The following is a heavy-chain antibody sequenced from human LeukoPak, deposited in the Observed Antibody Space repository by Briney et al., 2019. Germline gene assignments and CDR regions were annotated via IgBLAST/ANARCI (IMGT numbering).Heavy chain of an antibody. CDR1: GYTLTEIS. CDR2: FDPEDGET. D-gene: IGHD6-19*01. Sequence: ASVKVSCKVSGYTLTEISMQWVRQAPGKGLEWMGGFDPEDGETIYAQKFQGRVTMTEDTSTDTAYMELSSLRFEDTAVYYCARAKYNSGWYGAFDIWGQGTMVTVS. V-gene: IGHV1-24*01. J-gene: IGHJ3*02. CDR3: ARAKYNSGWYGAFDI.